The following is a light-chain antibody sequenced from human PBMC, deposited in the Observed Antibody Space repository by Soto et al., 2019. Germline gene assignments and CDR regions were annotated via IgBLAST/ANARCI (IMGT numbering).Light chain of an antibody. Sequence: QSALTQPASVSGSPGQSITISCTGTSSDVGGYYYVSWYQQYPGKAPKLMIFEVSNRPSGVSNRFSGSKSGNTASLTISGLQAEDEADYYCSSYTSSSTWVFGGGTKLTVL. CDR1: SSDVGGYYY. CDR2: EVS. CDR3: SSYTSSSTWV. V-gene: IGLV2-14*01. J-gene: IGLJ3*02.